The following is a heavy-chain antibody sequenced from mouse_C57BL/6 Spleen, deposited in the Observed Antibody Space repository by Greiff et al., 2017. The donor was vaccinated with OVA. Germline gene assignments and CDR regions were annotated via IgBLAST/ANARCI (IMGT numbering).Heavy chain of an antibody. CDR2: INPSTGGT. V-gene: IGHV1-42*01. D-gene: IGHD2-3*01. CDR3: ARTTRWGLDY. Sequence: VQLQQSGPELVKPGASVKISCKASGYSFTGYYMNWVKQSPEKSLEWIGEINPSTGGTTYNQKFKAKATLTVDKSSSTAYMQLKSLTSEDSAVYYCARTTRWGLDYWGQGTTLTVSS. J-gene: IGHJ2*01. CDR1: GYSFTGYY.